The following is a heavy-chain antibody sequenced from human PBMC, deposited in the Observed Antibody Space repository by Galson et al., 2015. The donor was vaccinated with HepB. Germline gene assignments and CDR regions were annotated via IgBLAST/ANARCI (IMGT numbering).Heavy chain of an antibody. CDR1: GFGFTNYA. CDR2: ISESGGEV. Sequence: SLRLSCATSGFGFTNYAFHWVRQTPDKGLESVALISESGGEVYYADSVMGRFTISKDYSTTTVHLQMNSLRPEDTALYYCTRAYSAYWYSGFWGQGTLVTVSS. J-gene: IGHJ4*02. D-gene: IGHD5-12*01. V-gene: IGHV3-30-3*01. CDR3: TRAYSAYWYSGF.